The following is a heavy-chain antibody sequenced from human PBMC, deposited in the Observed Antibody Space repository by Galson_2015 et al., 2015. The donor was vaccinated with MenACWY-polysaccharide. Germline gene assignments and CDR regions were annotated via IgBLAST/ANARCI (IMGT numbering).Heavy chain of an antibody. J-gene: IGHJ4*02. CDR1: GFTFSSYD. V-gene: IGHV3-30*02. CDR3: ARRPSRSRYDFDY. CDR2: IWYDGTNK. Sequence: SLRLSCEASGFTFSSYDMHWVRQAPGKGLEWVAFIWYDGTNKYYADSLKGRFTISRDNSKNTLYLQMNSLRTEDTAVYYCARRPSRSRYDFDYWGQGTLVTVSS. D-gene: IGHD6-6*01.